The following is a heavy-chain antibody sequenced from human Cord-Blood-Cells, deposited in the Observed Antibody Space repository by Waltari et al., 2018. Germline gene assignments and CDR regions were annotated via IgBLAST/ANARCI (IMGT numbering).Heavy chain of an antibody. V-gene: IGHV3-7*01. Sequence: EVQLVESGGGLVQPGGSLRLSCAASGFTFSSYWMSWVRQAPGTGLEWVANIKQDGSEKYYVDSVKGRFTISRDNAKNSLYLQMNSLRAEDTAVYYCAREGDCSGGSCYYYYYGMDVWGQGTTVTVSS. D-gene: IGHD2-15*01. CDR1: GFTFSSYW. J-gene: IGHJ6*02. CDR2: IKQDGSEK. CDR3: AREGDCSGGSCYYYYYGMDV.